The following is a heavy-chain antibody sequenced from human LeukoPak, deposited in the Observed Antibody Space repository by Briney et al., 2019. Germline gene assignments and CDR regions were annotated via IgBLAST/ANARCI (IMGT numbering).Heavy chain of an antibody. D-gene: IGHD5-18*01. J-gene: IGHJ6*03. CDR2: INPNSGGT. V-gene: IGHV1-2*02. CDR1: GYTFTGYY. CDR3: ARGYSYGYVYYYMDV. Sequence: GASVKVSCKASGYTFTGYYMHWVRQAPGQGLEWMGWINPNSGGTNYAQKFQGRVNMTRDTSISTAYMDLSRLRSDDTAVYYCARGYSYGYVYYYMDVWGKGTTVTVSS.